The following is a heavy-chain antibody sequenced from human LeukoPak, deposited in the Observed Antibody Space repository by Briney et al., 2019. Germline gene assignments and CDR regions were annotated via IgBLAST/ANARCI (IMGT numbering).Heavy chain of an antibody. Sequence: GGSLRLSCAASGFTVGYNYMTWVRQAPGKGLEWVGRIKSKTDGGTTDYAAPVKGRFTISRDDSKNTLYLQMNSLKTEDTAVYYCTTDQHDSSGYWADYWGQGTLVTVSS. V-gene: IGHV3-15*01. CDR3: TTDQHDSSGYWADY. CDR2: IKSKTDGGTT. D-gene: IGHD3-22*01. J-gene: IGHJ4*02. CDR1: GFTVGYNY.